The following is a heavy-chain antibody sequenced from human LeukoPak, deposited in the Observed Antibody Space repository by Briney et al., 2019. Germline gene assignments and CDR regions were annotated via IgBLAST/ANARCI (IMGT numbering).Heavy chain of an antibody. Sequence: PSETLSLTCAVSGGSLGGYYWSWIRQTPGKGLEYIGYIYPTGNTNGNTNYNPSLKSRVTISVDTSKNQFSLNLTSVTAADTAKYYCAGLQGLVRSWFDRWGQGTLVIVSS. V-gene: IGHV4-4*08. CDR1: GGSLGGYY. J-gene: IGHJ5*02. CDR2: IYPTGNT. CDR3: AGLQGLVRSWFDR. D-gene: IGHD6-19*01.